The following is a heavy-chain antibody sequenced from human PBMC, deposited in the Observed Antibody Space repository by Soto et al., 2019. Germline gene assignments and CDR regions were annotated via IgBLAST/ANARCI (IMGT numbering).Heavy chain of an antibody. D-gene: IGHD6-6*01. CDR1: GFTLSGYA. CDR2: LSSNGVGT. Sequence: EVQLAESGGGLAQPGGSLRLSCAASGFTLSGYAMDWVRQAPGKGLEYVSGLSSNGVGTYYANSVQGRFTISRDNYKNTVYLQMGGLSPEDMAVYYCARRARPYFYYMDVWGKGTKVTVSS. CDR3: ARRARPYFYYMDV. V-gene: IGHV3-64*01. J-gene: IGHJ6*03.